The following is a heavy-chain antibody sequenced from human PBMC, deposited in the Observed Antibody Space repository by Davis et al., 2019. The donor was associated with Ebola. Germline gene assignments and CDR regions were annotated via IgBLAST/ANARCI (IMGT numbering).Heavy chain of an antibody. Sequence: GESLKIPCTGSGYNFPKYWIGWVRQVPGKGLEWMGNVYPGDSETKYSPSFQGQVTISVDKSTSTVSLQWSSLKASDTALYYCARGMYFYDHIGDYREGAFEIWGPGTMVSVSS. CDR2: VYPGDSET. J-gene: IGHJ3*02. CDR3: ARGMYFYDHIGDYREGAFEI. D-gene: IGHD3-22*01. CDR1: GYNFPKYW. V-gene: IGHV5-51*01.